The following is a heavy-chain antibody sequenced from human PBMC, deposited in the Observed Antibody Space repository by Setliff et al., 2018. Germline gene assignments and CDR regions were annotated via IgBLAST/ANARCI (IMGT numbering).Heavy chain of an antibody. V-gene: IGHV1-18*01. Sequence: ASVKVSCKASGYTFASYGITWVRQAPGQGLEWMGYINTRGDTYYAQKFQGRVTLTIDTSTSTAYMELRSLRSDDTAVCYCARIGPSNWGIRGYNWLDPWGQGTLVTVSS. CDR2: INTRGDT. CDR3: ARIGPSNWGIRGYNWLDP. CDR1: GYTFASYG. J-gene: IGHJ5*02. D-gene: IGHD6-13*01.